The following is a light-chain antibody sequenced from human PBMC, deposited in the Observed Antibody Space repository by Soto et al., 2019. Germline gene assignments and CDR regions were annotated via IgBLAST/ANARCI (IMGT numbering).Light chain of an antibody. CDR2: AAS. CDR3: QQYASSIT. CDR1: QGISSY. V-gene: IGKV1-9*01. Sequence: IQLTQSPSSLSASVGDRVTITCRASQGISSYLAWYQQKPGKAPKLLIYAASTLQSGVPSRFSGSGSGTDFTLTISSLQPENVALYYCQQYASSITFGQGTRLEIK. J-gene: IGKJ5*01.